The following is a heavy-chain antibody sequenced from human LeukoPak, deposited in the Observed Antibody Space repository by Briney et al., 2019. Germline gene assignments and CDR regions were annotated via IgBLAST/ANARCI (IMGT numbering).Heavy chain of an antibody. D-gene: IGHD3-3*01. Sequence: PGGSLRLSCAASGFTFSRYWMHWVRQAPGKGLVWVSRINSDGSSTSYADSVKGRFTISRDNAKNTLYLQMNSLRAEDTAVYYCAREGFSDIWSGVRDVFDIWGQGTMVTVSS. CDR1: GFTFSRYW. CDR2: INSDGSST. J-gene: IGHJ3*02. CDR3: AREGFSDIWSGVRDVFDI. V-gene: IGHV3-74*01.